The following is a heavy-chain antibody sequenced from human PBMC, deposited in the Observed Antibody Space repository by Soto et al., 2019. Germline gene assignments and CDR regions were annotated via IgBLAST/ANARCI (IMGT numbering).Heavy chain of an antibody. D-gene: IGHD3-3*01. CDR2: ISYDGSNK. CDR1: GFTFSSYA. CDR3: ARDRHYDFWSVVMQHYHCAMDV. J-gene: IGHJ6*02. Sequence: PGGSLRLSCAASGFTFSSYAMHWVRQAPGKGLEWVAVISYDGSNKYYADSVKGRFTISRDNSKNTLYLQMNSLRAEDTAVYYCARDRHYDFWSVVMQHYHCAMDVSGPGTTVTVSS. V-gene: IGHV3-30-3*01.